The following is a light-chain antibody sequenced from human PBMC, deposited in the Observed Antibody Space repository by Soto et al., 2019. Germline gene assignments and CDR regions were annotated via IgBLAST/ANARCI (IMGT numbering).Light chain of an antibody. CDR2: DAS. J-gene: IGKJ1*01. CDR3: LQHNNYPWT. Sequence: DIQMTQSPSTLSGSVGDRVTITCRASQTISSWLAWFQQKPGKGPTLLIYDASSLESGVPSRFSGSGSGTEFTLTISSLQPEDFATYYCLQHNNYPWTFGQGTKVDIK. CDR1: QTISSW. V-gene: IGKV1-5*01.